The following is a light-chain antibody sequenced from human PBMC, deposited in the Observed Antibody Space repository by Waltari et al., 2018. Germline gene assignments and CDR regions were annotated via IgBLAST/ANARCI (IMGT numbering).Light chain of an antibody. CDR1: SFHLVSHT. CDR2: GNN. Sequence: QSVLTQTPSASGPPGQRVTIPCSGSSFHLVSHTVNWYQQLPGTAPKLIMFGNNHRPSGVPGRFCGSKSGTSASLAISGRQSEDEADYYCGVWDDSLNGIVFGGGTKLTVL. CDR3: GVWDDSLNGIV. J-gene: IGLJ2*01. V-gene: IGLV1-44*01.